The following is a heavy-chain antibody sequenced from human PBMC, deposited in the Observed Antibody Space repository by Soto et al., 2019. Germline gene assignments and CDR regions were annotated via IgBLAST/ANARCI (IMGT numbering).Heavy chain of an antibody. CDR2: IWYDGSNK. V-gene: IGHV3-33*01. CDR3: ARDRTATYYFDY. J-gene: IGHJ4*02. D-gene: IGHD2-15*01. CDR1: GFTFSSYG. Sequence: GGSLRLSCAASGFTFSSYGMHWVRQAPGKGLEWVAVIWYDGSNKYYADSVKGRFTISRDNSKNTLYLQMNSLRAEDTAVYYCARDRTATYYFDYWGQGTLVTVSS.